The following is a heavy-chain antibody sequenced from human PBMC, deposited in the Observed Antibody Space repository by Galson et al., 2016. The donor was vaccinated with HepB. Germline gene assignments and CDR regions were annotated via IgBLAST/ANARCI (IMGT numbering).Heavy chain of an antibody. CDR2: IWYDGSNK. CDR3: ARDADYYDSSGPFDY. V-gene: IGHV3-33*01. J-gene: IGHJ4*02. CDR1: GFTFSSYG. D-gene: IGHD3-22*01. Sequence: SLRLSCAAPGFTFSSYGMHWVRQAPGKGLEWVAVIWYDGSNKYYADSVNGRFTISRDNSKNTLYLQMNSLRAEDTAVYYCARDADYYDSSGPFDYWGQGTLVTVSS.